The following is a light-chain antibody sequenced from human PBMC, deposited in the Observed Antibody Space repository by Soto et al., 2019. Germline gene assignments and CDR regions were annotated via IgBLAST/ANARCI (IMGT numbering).Light chain of an antibody. CDR2: GAS. CDR3: QQYGSSPYT. V-gene: IGKV3-20*01. J-gene: IGKJ2*01. CDR1: QSVSSSY. Sequence: EIALTQSPGTLSLSPGERATLSCRASQSVSSSYLAWYQQKPGQAPRLLIYGASSRATGIPDRFSGSGSGTDFTLTISRLEPEDFAVYYCQQYGSSPYTFGQGTRWISN.